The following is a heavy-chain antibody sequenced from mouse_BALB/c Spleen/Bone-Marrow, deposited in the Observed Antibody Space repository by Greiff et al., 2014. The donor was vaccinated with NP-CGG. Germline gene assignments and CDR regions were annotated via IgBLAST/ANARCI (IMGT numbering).Heavy chain of an antibody. CDR2: IRNKANSHTT. V-gene: IGHV7-3*02. D-gene: IGHD2-2*01. CDR3: ARDGYHDY. J-gene: IGHJ2*01. Sequence: VQLKESGGGLVQPGDTLRLTCATSGFTFTDYYIRWVRQPPGKALEWLGFIRNKANSHTTEYSASVKSRITIARDKSKIILHLKMDTPRAEDSATYVRARDGYHDYWGQGTTLTVSS. CDR1: GFTFTDYY.